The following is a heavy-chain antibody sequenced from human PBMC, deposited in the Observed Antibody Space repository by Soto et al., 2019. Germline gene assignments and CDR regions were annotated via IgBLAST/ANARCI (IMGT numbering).Heavy chain of an antibody. Sequence: SETLSLTRTVSGGSISSGGDYWSWIRQHPGKGLEWIGYIYYSGSTYYNPSLKSRVTISVDTSKNQFSLKLSSVTAADTAVYYCAREHSSGYYYGAFDIWGQGTMVTVS. V-gene: IGHV4-31*03. CDR3: AREHSSGYYYGAFDI. CDR1: GGSISSGGDY. CDR2: IYYSGST. J-gene: IGHJ3*02. D-gene: IGHD3-22*01.